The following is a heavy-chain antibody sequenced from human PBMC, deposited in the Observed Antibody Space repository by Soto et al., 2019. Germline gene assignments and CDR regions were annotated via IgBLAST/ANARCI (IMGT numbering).Heavy chain of an antibody. Sequence: QVQLVQSGAEVKKPGASVKVSCKASGYTFTSYGISWVRQAPGQGLEWMGWISAYNGNTNYAQKLQGRVTMTTDTSTSTADMELRSLRSDDTAVYYCARDRDGYSSSWPSLDYWGQGTLVTVSS. J-gene: IGHJ4*02. V-gene: IGHV1-18*01. CDR2: ISAYNGNT. D-gene: IGHD6-13*01. CDR3: ARDRDGYSSSWPSLDY. CDR1: GYTFTSYG.